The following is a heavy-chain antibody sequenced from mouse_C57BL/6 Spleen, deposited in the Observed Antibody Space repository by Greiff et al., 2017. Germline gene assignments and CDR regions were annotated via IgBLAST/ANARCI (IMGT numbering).Heavy chain of an antibody. CDR3: ASQGYYGYYVRFAY. CDR1: GFTFTDYY. V-gene: IGHV7-3*01. D-gene: IGHD2-1*01. J-gene: IGHJ3*01. Sequence: EVQGVESGGGLVQPGGSLSLSCAASGFTFTDYYMSWVRQPPGKALEWLGFIRNKANGYTTEYSASVKGRFTISRDNSQSILYLQMNALRAEDSATYYCASQGYYGYYVRFAYWGQGTLVTVSA. CDR2: IRNKANGYTT.